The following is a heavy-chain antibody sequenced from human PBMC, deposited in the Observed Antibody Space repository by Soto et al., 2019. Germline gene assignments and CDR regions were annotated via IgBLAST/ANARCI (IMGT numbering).Heavy chain of an antibody. D-gene: IGHD6-19*01. J-gene: IGHJ4*02. CDR1: GFTFSSYA. V-gene: IGHV3-23*01. Sequence: EVQLLESGGGLVQPGGSQSLSCTASGFTFSSYALSWVRQAPGKGLEWVSSISGSGGSTYYADSVKGRVTISRDNSKNTLYLQMSSLRAEATAVYYCAKESLKTPVTGPVDCWGQGTVVTVSS. CDR2: ISGSGGST. CDR3: AKESLKTPVTGPVDC.